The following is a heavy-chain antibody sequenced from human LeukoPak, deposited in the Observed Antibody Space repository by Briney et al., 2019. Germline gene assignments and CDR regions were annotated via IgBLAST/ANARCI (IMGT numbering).Heavy chain of an antibody. CDR2: ISSSGTI. CDR3: ARDPRGYCSGGSCHKPYYFDY. D-gene: IGHD2-15*01. Sequence: PGGSLRLSCAASGFTFSSYEMNWVRQAPGKGLEWVSYISSSGTIYYAESVKGRFTISSDNAKNSLYLQMNSLRAEDTAVYYCARDPRGYCSGGSCHKPYYFDYWGQGTLVTVSS. V-gene: IGHV3-48*03. J-gene: IGHJ4*02. CDR1: GFTFSSYE.